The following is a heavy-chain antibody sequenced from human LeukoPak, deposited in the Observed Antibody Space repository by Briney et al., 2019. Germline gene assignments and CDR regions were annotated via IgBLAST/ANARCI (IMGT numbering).Heavy chain of an antibody. CDR1: GFTFSSYA. Sequence: GGSLRLSCAASGFTFSSYALHWVRQAPGKGLEWVSVIYSGGSTYYADSVKGRFTISRDNSKNTLYLQMNSLRDEDTAVYFCARATTTRTRFDYWGQGTLVTVSS. CDR3: ARATTTRTRFDY. V-gene: IGHV3-53*01. D-gene: IGHD4-17*01. J-gene: IGHJ4*02. CDR2: IYSGGST.